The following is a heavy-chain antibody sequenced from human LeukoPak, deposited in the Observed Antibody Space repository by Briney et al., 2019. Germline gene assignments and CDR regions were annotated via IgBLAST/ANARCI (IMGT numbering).Heavy chain of an antibody. V-gene: IGHV3-48*01. CDR2: ISSSSSTI. Sequence: AGGSLRLSWAASGFTFSSYSMNWVRQAPGKGLEWVSYISSSSSTIYYADSVKGRFTISRDNAKNSLYQQMNSLRAEDTAVYYCARWVFGVVKNWFDPWGQGTLVTVSS. CDR1: GFTFSSYS. D-gene: IGHD3-3*01. CDR3: ARWVFGVVKNWFDP. J-gene: IGHJ5*02.